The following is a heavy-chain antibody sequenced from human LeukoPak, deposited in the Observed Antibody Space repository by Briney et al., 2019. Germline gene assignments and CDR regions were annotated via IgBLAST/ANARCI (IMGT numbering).Heavy chain of an antibody. CDR3: AKTDRFYAPPHAFDI. CDR2: ISGSGGST. J-gene: IGHJ3*02. Sequence: GGSLRLSCAASGFTFSSYAMSWVRKAPGPGLELVSAISGSGGSTYYADSVKGPFTISRDNSKNTLYLQRNRLRAEDTAVYFCAKTDRFYAPPHAFDICGQATMVTVSS. D-gene: IGHD2/OR15-2a*01. V-gene: IGHV3-23*01. CDR1: GFTFSSYA.